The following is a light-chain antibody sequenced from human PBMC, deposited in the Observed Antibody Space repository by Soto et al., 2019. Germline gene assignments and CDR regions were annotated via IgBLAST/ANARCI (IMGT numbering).Light chain of an antibody. Sequence: DIQMTQSPSSLSASVGDRVTITCRASQDISNYLAWYQQKPGKAPKLLIYDASNLETGVPSRFSGSGSGTDFTFTISSLQPEDIATYYCQQYDNLFITFGQGTRLE. CDR3: QQYDNLFIT. CDR2: DAS. V-gene: IGKV1-33*01. J-gene: IGKJ5*01. CDR1: QDISNY.